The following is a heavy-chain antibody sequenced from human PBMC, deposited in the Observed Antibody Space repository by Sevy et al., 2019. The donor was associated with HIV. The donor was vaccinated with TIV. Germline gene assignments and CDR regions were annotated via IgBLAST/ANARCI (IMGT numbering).Heavy chain of an antibody. CDR2: IKQDGSEK. J-gene: IGHJ4*02. CDR3: ARDGGCSSTSCLLYFDY. V-gene: IGHV3-7*01. Sequence: GGSLRLSCAASGFTFRSYWMSWVRQAPGKGLEWVANIKQDGSEKYYVDSVKGRVTISRDNAKNSLYLQMNSLRAEDTAVYYCARDGGCSSTSCLLYFDYWGQGTLVTVSS. CDR1: GFTFRSYW. D-gene: IGHD2-2*01.